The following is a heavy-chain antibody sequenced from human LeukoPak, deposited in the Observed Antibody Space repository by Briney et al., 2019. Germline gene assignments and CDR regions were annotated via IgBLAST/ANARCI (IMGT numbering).Heavy chain of an antibody. CDR1: GFTVSSNY. J-gene: IGHJ6*02. CDR2: IYSGGST. CDR3: AREEYGDHYGMDV. V-gene: IGHV3-66*01. Sequence: GGSLRLSCAASGFTVSSNYMSWVRQAPGKGLEWVSVIYSGGSTYYADSVKGRFTISRDNSKNTLYLQMNSLRAEDTAVYYCAREEYGDHYGMDVWGQGTTVTVSS. D-gene: IGHD4-17*01.